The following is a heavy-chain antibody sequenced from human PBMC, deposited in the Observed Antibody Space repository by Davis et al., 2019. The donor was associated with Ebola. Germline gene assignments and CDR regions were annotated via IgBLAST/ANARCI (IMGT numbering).Heavy chain of an antibody. V-gene: IGHV3-30*14. Sequence: GESLKISCAASGFTFSSYAMHWVRQAPGKGLEWVAVISYDGSNKYYADSVKGRFTISRDNSKNTLYLQMNSLRAEDTAVYYCAREANTYYYDSSGYYTYWYFDLWGRGTLVTVSS. CDR1: GFTFSSYA. J-gene: IGHJ2*01. CDR3: AREANTYYYDSSGYYTYWYFDL. D-gene: IGHD3-22*01. CDR2: ISYDGSNK.